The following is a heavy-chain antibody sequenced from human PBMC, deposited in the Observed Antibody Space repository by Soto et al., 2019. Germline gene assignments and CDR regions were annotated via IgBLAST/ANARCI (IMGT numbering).Heavy chain of an antibody. J-gene: IGHJ4*02. V-gene: IGHV1-2*02. CDR3: ARVSVDVPE. Sequence: QLQLVQSGAEVTKPGASVKVSCKISGPTFIASYIHWVRQAPGQGLEWMGWIDPKSGGTTSEQKFLGRVTMTRDTSINTAYMELNRLTSDDTAVYYCARVSVDVPEWGQGTLISVSS. CDR1: GPTFIASY. CDR2: IDPKSGGT. D-gene: IGHD5-12*01.